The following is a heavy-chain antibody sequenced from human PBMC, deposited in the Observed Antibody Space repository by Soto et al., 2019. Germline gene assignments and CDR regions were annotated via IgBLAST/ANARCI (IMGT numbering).Heavy chain of an antibody. V-gene: IGHV1-3*01. CDR1: GYTFTSYA. CDR2: ISADNGNT. J-gene: IGHJ3*02. D-gene: IGHD3-3*01. Sequence: ASVKVSCKASGYTFTSYAMHWVRQAPGQRLEWMGWISADNGNTNYSQKLQGRVTMTTDTSTSTAYMELRSLRSDDTAVYYCARDPPKYYDFWSGGHDAFDIWGQGTMVTVSS. CDR3: ARDPPKYYDFWSGGHDAFDI.